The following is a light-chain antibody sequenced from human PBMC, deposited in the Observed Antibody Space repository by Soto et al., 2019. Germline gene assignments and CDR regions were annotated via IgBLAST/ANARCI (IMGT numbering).Light chain of an antibody. Sequence: EIVLTQSPDTLSLSPGETATLSCRASQSLSISYLAWYQQHPGQPPRLLIYSTSTRATGIPDRFSGSGSGTDFTLTISSLQSEDFAVYYCQQYNNWLTFGGGTKVDIK. V-gene: IGKV3-20*01. CDR2: STS. CDR1: QSLSISY. J-gene: IGKJ4*01. CDR3: QQYNNWLT.